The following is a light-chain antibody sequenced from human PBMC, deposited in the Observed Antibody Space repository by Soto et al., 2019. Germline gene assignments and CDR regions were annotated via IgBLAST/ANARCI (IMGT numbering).Light chain of an antibody. CDR1: QSVSSN. CDR3: QQYNNWPPIT. Sequence: EIVMTQSPATLSVSPGERATLSCRASQSVSSNLAWYQQKPGQAPRLLIYGASTKATGIPARFSGSGSGTEFTLTISSLQSEDFAVYYFQQYNNWPPITFGGGTKVEIK. J-gene: IGKJ4*01. V-gene: IGKV3-15*01. CDR2: GAS.